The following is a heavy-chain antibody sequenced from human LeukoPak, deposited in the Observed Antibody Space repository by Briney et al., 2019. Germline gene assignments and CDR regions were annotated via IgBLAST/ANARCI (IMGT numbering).Heavy chain of an antibody. J-gene: IGHJ3*02. CDR1: GGTFSSYA. CDR2: IIPIFGTA. CDR3: ARSTIVVVPDAFDI. V-gene: IGHV1-69*05. Sequence: SVKVSCKASGGTFSSYAISWVRQAPGQGLEWMGGIIPIFGTANYAQKFQGRVTITTDESTSTAYMELSSLRSEDTAVYYCARSTIVVVPDAFDIWGQGTMVTVSS. D-gene: IGHD3-22*01.